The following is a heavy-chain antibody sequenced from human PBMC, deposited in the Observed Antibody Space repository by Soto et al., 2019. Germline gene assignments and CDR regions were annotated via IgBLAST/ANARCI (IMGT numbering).Heavy chain of an antibody. D-gene: IGHD6-13*01. Sequence: QVQLVESGGGLVKPGGSLRLSCAASGFTFSDYYMSWIRQAPGKGLEWISYINNSSSYTNYADSVKGRFTISRDNAKNSPDPPMERPRAGDPAGYYCARTIAAAGGRRYFDLWGRGTLVTVSS. CDR1: GFTFSDYY. CDR3: ARTIAAAGGRRYFDL. J-gene: IGHJ2*01. CDR2: INNSSSYT. V-gene: IGHV3-11*05.